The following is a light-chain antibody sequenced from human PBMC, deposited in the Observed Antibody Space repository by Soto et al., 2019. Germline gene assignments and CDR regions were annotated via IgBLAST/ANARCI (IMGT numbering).Light chain of an antibody. Sequence: DIQMTQSPSTLSASVGDRVTITCWASQRISNWLARYQQKPGKAPKLLIYKAATLESEVPATFSGSGSGTEFTLTMSSLQPDDVATYYCQQYYSYPLTFGGGTKVDI. CDR2: KAA. CDR3: QQYYSYPLT. J-gene: IGKJ4*01. V-gene: IGKV1-5*03. CDR1: QRISNW.